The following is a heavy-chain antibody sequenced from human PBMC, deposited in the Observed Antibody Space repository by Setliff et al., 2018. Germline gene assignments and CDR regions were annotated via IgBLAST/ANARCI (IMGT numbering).Heavy chain of an antibody. CDR3: ARSKSSSGWFQGYFDY. CDR1: GGSISSSSYY. CDR2: IYYSGST. V-gene: IGHV4-39*07. D-gene: IGHD6-19*01. J-gene: IGHJ4*02. Sequence: PSETLSLTCTVSGGSISSSSYYWGWIRQPPGKGLEWIGSIYYSGSTYYNPSLKSRVTISVDTSKNQFSLKLSSVTAADTAVYYCARSKSSSGWFQGYFDYWGQGTLVTVSS.